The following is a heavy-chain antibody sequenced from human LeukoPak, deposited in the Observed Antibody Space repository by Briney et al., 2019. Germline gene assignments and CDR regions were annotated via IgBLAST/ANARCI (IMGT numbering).Heavy chain of an antibody. CDR1: GGTFSSYA. CDR2: IIPIFGTA. Sequence: GASVKVSCKASGGTFSSYAISWVRQAPGQGLEWMGGIIPIFGTANYAQKFQGRVTITTDESTSTAYMELSSLRSEDTAVYYCAKGSYYYDSSGYFTTNQYHYMDGWGKGTT. D-gene: IGHD3-22*01. J-gene: IGHJ6*03. CDR3: AKGSYYYDSSGYFTTNQYHYMDG. V-gene: IGHV1-69*05.